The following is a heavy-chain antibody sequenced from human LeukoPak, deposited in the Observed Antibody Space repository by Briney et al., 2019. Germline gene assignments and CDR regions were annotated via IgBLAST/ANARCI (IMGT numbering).Heavy chain of an antibody. J-gene: IGHJ4*02. V-gene: IGHV3-64D*06. D-gene: IGHD3-10*01. CDR1: GFTFSNYA. Sequence: PGGSLRLSCSASGFTFSNYAMHWVRQAPGKGLEYVAAIRTDGGFTSYADSVKGRFTISRDNSKNALYLQTSSLRAEDTAVYYCVKDIPAGMTRGGLDIWGQGTLVTVSS. CDR2: IRTDGGFT. CDR3: VKDIPAGMTRGGLDI.